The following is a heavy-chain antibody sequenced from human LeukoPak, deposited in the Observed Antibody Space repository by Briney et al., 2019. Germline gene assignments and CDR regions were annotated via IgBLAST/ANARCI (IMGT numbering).Heavy chain of an antibody. Sequence: ASVKVSCKASGYTFTSYDINWVRQAPGQGLEWMGWINPNSGGTNYAQKFQGRVTMTRDTSISTAYMELSRLRSDDTAVYYCARVEIPVDAFDIWGQGTMVTVSS. CDR2: INPNSGGT. CDR1: GYTFTSYD. J-gene: IGHJ3*02. V-gene: IGHV1-2*02. CDR3: ARVEIPVDAFDI.